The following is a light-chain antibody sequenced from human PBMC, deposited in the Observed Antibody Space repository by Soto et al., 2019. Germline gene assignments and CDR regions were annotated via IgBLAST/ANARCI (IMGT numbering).Light chain of an antibody. CDR1: QSISSY. Sequence: DIPMTQSPSSLSASVGDRVTITCRASQSISSYLNWYQQKPGKAPKLLIYAASSLQSEVPSRFSGSGSGTDFTLTISSLQPEDFATYYCQQSYSTPDTFGGGTKVEIK. V-gene: IGKV1-39*01. J-gene: IGKJ4*01. CDR2: AAS. CDR3: QQSYSTPDT.